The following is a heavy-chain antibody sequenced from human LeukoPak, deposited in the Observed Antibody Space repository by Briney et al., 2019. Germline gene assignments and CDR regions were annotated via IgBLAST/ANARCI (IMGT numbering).Heavy chain of an antibody. V-gene: IGHV3-74*01. CDR2: INSDETST. CDR3: AKADRGWGVITKD. Sequence: GGSLTLSCVASGFTLSGYWMHWVRQVPGKGLVWVSRINSDETSTSYADSVKGRFTISRDNSKKTLYLQMNSLRADDTAVYYCAKADRGWGVITKDWGQGTLDTVSS. D-gene: IGHD3-10*01. CDR1: GFTLSGYW. J-gene: IGHJ4*02.